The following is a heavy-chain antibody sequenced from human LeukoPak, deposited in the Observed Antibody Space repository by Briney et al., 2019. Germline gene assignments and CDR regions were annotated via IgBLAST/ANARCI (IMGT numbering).Heavy chain of an antibody. CDR2: ISGSGGST. V-gene: IGHV3-23*01. J-gene: IGHJ6*03. CDR1: GFTVSSYA. CDR3: ANSVPAAHDYYYYMDV. D-gene: IGHD2-2*01. Sequence: GGSLRLSCAASGFTVSSYAMSSVRQAPGKGLEWVSAISGSGGSTYYAASVKGRFTISRDNSKNTLYLQMNSLRAEDTAVYYCANSVPAAHDYYYYMDVWGKGTTVTVSS.